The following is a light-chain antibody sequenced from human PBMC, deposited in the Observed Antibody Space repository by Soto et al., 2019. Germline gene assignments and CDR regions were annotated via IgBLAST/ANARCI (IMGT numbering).Light chain of an antibody. Sequence: EIVMTQSPATLSVSPGERATLSCRASQSVSSNLAWYQQKPGQAPRLLIYGTSTRATGLRARFSGSGSGTDFTLTISSLQSEDFAFYYCQQYDNWTFGQGTKLEIK. CDR1: QSVSSN. V-gene: IGKV3-15*01. CDR2: GTS. CDR3: QQYDNWT. J-gene: IGKJ2*01.